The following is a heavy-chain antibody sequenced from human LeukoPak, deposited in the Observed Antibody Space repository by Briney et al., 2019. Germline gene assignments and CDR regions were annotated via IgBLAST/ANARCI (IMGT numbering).Heavy chain of an antibody. CDR3: ARGIVATIGYFDY. CDR1: GFTFSSYG. J-gene: IGHJ4*02. D-gene: IGHD5-12*01. Sequence: PGGSLRLSCAASGFTFSSYGMHWVRQAPGKGLEWVAVIWYDGSNKYYADSVKGRFTISRDNSKNTLYLQMNSLRAEDTAVYYCARGIVATIGYFDYWGQGTLVTVSS. CDR2: IWYDGSNK. V-gene: IGHV3-33*01.